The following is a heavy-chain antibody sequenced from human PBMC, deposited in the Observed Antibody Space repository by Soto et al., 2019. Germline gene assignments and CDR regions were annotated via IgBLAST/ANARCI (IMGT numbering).Heavy chain of an antibody. V-gene: IGHV3-30*18. CDR1: GCTFSSYG. CDR2: ISYDGSNK. CDR3: AKDDGSIAAASLDY. Sequence: PGGSLRLSCAASGCTFSSYGMHWVRQAPGKGLEWVAVISYDGSNKYYAESVKGRFTISRDNSKNTLYLQMNSLRAEDTVVYYCAKDDGSIAAASLDYWGQGTLVTVSS. J-gene: IGHJ4*02. D-gene: IGHD6-13*01.